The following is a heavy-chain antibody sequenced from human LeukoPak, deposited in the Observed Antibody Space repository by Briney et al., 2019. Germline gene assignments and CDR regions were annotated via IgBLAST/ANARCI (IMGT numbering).Heavy chain of an antibody. CDR3: ARDPTLYTAMVRPFDY. V-gene: IGHV7-4-1*02. J-gene: IGHJ4*02. D-gene: IGHD5-18*01. CDR2: INTNTGNP. CDR1: GYTFTSYA. Sequence: GASVKVSCKASGYTFTSYAMNWVRQAPGQGLEWMGWINTNTGNPTYAQGFTGRFVFSLDTSVSTAYLQISSLKAEDTAVYYCARDPTLYTAMVRPFDYWGQGTLVTVSS.